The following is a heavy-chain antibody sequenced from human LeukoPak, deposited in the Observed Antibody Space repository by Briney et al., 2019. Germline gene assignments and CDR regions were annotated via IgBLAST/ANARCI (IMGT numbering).Heavy chain of an antibody. CDR3: ARGKYSYAYFGAYYFDY. Sequence: SETLSLTCTVSGGSISSSGYYWGWIRQPPGKGLEWIGSIYYSGSTYYNPSLKSRVTISLDTSKNQFSLKLSSVTAADTAVYYCARGKYSYAYFGAYYFDYWGQGTLVTVSS. J-gene: IGHJ4*02. CDR1: GGSISSSGYY. D-gene: IGHD5-18*01. V-gene: IGHV4-39*07. CDR2: IYYSGST.